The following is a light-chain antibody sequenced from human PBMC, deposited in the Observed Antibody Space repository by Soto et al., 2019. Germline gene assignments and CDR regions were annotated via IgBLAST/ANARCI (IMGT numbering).Light chain of an antibody. J-gene: IGLJ3*02. CDR2: GNS. V-gene: IGLV1-40*01. CDR1: SSNIGAGYD. Sequence: QLVLTQPPSVSGAPGQRVTISCTGSSSNIGAGYDVHWYQQLPGTAPKLLIYGNSNRPSGVPDRFSGPKSGTSASLAITGLQAEDEADYYCQSYDSSLSALFGGGTQLTVL. CDR3: QSYDSSLSAL.